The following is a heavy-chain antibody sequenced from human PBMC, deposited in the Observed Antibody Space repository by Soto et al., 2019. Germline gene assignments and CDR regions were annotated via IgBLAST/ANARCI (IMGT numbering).Heavy chain of an antibody. D-gene: IGHD5-12*01. V-gene: IGHV2-5*02. CDR2: IYWDDDK. Sequence: QITLKESGPTLVKPTQTLTLTCTFSGFSLSTSGVGVGWIRQPPGKALEWLAVIYWDDDKRYSPSLKSRLTITKDTSKNQVVLTMTNMDPVDTATYHCGHRSNPTYSGYDWEAAGYFDYWGQGTLVTVSS. CDR1: GFSLSTSGVG. CDR3: GHRSNPTYSGYDWEAAGYFDY. J-gene: IGHJ4*02.